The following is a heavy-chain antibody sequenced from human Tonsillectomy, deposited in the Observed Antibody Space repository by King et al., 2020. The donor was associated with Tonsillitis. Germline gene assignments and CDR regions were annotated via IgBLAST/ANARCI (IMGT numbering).Heavy chain of an antibody. CDR2: ISWDGGST. D-gene: IGHD3-22*01. V-gene: IGHV3-43*01. J-gene: IGHJ3*02. CDR1: GFTFDDYT. CDR3: ARGALVVITGGAFDI. Sequence: VQLVESGGVVVQPGGSLRLSCAASGFTFDDYTMHWVRQAPGKGLEWVSLISWDGGSTYYVASVKGRFTISRDNSNSSLYLQMDSLRTEDTALYYCARGALVVITGGAFDIWGQGTMVTVSS.